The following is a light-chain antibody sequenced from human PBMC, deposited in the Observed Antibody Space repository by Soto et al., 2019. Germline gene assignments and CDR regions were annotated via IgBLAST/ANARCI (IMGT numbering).Light chain of an antibody. J-gene: IGKJ5*01. Sequence: EIALTQSPATLSLSPVERATLSCRASQTVRNSYLAWYQQKPGQAPRLLLYDASNRATGIPARFSGSGSGTDFTLTISSLEPEDFAVYYCQQRSNWPPITFGQGTRLEIK. V-gene: IGKV3-11*01. CDR3: QQRSNWPPIT. CDR1: QTVRNSY. CDR2: DAS.